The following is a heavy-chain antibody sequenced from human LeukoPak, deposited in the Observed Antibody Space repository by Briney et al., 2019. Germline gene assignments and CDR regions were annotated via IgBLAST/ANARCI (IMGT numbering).Heavy chain of an antibody. CDR3: ARSRSGYSYDHAAFEI. CDR1: GGSISIYY. Sequence: PSETLSLTCTVSGGSISIYYWSWIRQSPGKGLEWIAYIDYRGSTTYNPSLRSRVTISVDTSRNQFSLKLSSVTAADTAVYYCARSRSGYSYDHAAFEIWGQGTLVTVSS. CDR2: IDYRGST. D-gene: IGHD5-18*01. J-gene: IGHJ3*02. V-gene: IGHV4-59*01.